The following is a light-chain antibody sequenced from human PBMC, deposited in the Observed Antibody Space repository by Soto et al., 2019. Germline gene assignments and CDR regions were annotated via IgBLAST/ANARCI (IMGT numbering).Light chain of an antibody. CDR1: SSNIGAGYD. J-gene: IGLJ2*01. CDR2: GNN. Sequence: QSVLTQPPSVSGAPGQTITISCTGSSSNIGAGYDVHWYQQLPGRAPTLLIYGNNNRPSGVPDRFSGSKSGTSVSLAITGLRGADEAADHCQSSDSRLTNAVFGGGTKLTVL. CDR3: QSSDSRLTNAV. V-gene: IGLV1-40*01.